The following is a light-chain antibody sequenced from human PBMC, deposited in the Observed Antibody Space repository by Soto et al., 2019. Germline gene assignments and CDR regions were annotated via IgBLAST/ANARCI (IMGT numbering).Light chain of an antibody. J-gene: IGLJ2*01. CDR2: EVS. CDR1: TGDIGSYNY. CDR3: SSYAGSNILL. V-gene: IGLV2-8*01. Sequence: QSVLTQPPSASGSPGQSVTISCTGTTGDIGSYNYVSWYQQHPGKAPKLMIYEVSKRPSGVPDRFSGSKSGNTASLTVSGLQAEDEADYYCSSYAGSNILLFGGGTKVTVL.